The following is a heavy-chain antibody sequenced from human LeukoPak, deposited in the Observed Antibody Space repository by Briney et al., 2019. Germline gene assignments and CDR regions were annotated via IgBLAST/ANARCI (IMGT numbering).Heavy chain of an antibody. CDR2: ISAYNGNT. D-gene: IGHD3-9*01. Sequence: GASVKVSCKASGYTFTSYGISWVRQAPGQGLEWMGWISAYNGNTNYAQELQGRVTMTTDTSTSTAYMELRSLRSDDTAVYYCARDILTGLQFVDADYYYYGMDVWAQGPTDTVSS. V-gene: IGHV1-18*01. J-gene: IGHJ6*02. CDR1: GYTFTSYG. CDR3: ARDILTGLQFVDADYYYYGMDV.